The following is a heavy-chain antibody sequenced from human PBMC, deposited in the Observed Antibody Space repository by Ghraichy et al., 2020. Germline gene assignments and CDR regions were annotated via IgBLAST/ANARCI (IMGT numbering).Heavy chain of an antibody. CDR1: GFSVSTYY. J-gene: IGHJ5*02. V-gene: IGHV3-66*01. CDR2: IETGGRA. Sequence: GGSLRLSCAVSGFSVSTYYMSWVRLAPGKGLEWVSFIETGGRANYADSVKDRFTISRDNSKNPLSLQMNNLRAEDTAVYYCARDRRFDPRGQGTLVTVSS. CDR3: ARDRRFDP.